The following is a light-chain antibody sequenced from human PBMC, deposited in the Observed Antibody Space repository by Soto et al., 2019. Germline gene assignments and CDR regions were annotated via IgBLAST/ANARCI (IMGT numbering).Light chain of an antibody. CDR2: HTS. J-gene: IGKJ4*01. CDR1: QTVNSR. V-gene: IGKV3-11*01. Sequence: EIVLTQSPATLSSSPGARATLSCRASQTVNSRLAWYQHKPGQAPRLLIYHTSNRATGIPAKFSGSGSGTDFTLTISSLEPEDFAVYYCQQRSNWPPRITFGGGTKVDI. CDR3: QQRSNWPPRIT.